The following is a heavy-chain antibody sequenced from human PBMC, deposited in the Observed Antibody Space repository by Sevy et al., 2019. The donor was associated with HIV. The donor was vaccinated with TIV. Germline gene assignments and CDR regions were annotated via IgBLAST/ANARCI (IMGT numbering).Heavy chain of an antibody. J-gene: IGHJ4*02. CDR3: TRGYYYDSSGYSDY. V-gene: IGHV3-49*03. CDR2: IRSKDYGGAP. CDR1: GFTFGDYA. Sequence: GGSLRLSCTGSGFTFGDYAMSWFRQAPGMGLEWVGFIRSKDYGGAPEYAASVKGRFTISRDDSKGIADLQMNSLKTVDTAVYYCTRGYYYDSSGYSDYWGQGTLVTVSS. D-gene: IGHD3-22*01.